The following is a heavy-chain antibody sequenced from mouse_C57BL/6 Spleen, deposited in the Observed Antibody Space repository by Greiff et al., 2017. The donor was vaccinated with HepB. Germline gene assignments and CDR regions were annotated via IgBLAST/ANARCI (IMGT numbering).Heavy chain of an antibody. Sequence: EVQLQESGPELVKPGASVKIPCKASGYTFTDYNMDWVKQSHGKSLEWIGDINPNNGGTIYNQKFKGKATLTVDKSSSTAYMELRSLTSEDTAVYYCARVGLRLRNFDYWGQGTTLTVSS. CDR3: ARVGLRLRNFDY. J-gene: IGHJ2*01. V-gene: IGHV1-18*01. CDR2: INPNNGGT. D-gene: IGHD3-2*02. CDR1: GYTFTDYN.